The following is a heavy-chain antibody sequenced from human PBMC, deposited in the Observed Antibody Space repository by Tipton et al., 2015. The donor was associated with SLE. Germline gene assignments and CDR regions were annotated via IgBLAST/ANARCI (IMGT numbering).Heavy chain of an antibody. J-gene: IGHJ4*02. Sequence: TLSLTCTVSGGSIRLYYWSWIRQPPGEGLEWIGYIDYSGSTNYNPSLKSRVTISVDTSKNQFSLMLSSVAAADTAVYYCARAGRAWNLFDYWGQGTLVTVPS. CDR3: ARAGRAWNLFDY. CDR2: IDYSGST. D-gene: IGHD1-1*01. CDR1: GGSIRLYY. V-gene: IGHV4-59*01.